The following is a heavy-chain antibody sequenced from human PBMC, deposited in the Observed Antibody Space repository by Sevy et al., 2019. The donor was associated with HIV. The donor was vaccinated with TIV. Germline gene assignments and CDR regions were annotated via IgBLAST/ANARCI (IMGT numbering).Heavy chain of an antibody. D-gene: IGHD3-22*01. CDR2: INPNSGGT. Sequence: ASVKVSCKASGYTFTGYYMHWVRQAPGQGLEWMGRINPNSGGTNYAQKFQGRVTMTRDMSISTAYMELSRLRSDDTAVYYCARQMGYYDSSGYYPWFDYWGQGTLVTVSS. CDR1: GYTFTGYY. J-gene: IGHJ4*02. CDR3: ARQMGYYDSSGYYPWFDY. V-gene: IGHV1-2*06.